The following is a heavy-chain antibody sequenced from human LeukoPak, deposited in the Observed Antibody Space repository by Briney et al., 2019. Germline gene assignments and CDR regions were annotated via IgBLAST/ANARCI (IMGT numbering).Heavy chain of an antibody. CDR3: ARGRVPGGD. D-gene: IGHD3-16*01. CDR2: IYYNGET. CDR1: DGSISNYF. J-gene: IGHJ4*02. Sequence: PSETLSLTCTVSDGSISNYFWSWIRQAPGKGLEWLGYIYYNGETNCNPSLKRRVSISVDTSKSQFSLKLSSVTAADTAVYYCARGRVPGGDWGQGTLVTVSS. V-gene: IGHV4-59*01.